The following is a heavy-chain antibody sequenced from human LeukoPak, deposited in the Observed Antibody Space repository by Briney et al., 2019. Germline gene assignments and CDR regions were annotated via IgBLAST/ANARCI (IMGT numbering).Heavy chain of an antibody. Sequence: GGSLRLSCAASGFTFSSYWMSWVRQAPGKGLEWVANIKQDGSEKYYVDSVKGRFTISRDNAKNSLYLQMNSLRAEDTAVYYCARVFASSSWTTHHYYYYYMDVWRKGTTVTVSS. CDR1: GFTFSSYW. J-gene: IGHJ6*03. CDR2: IKQDGSEK. V-gene: IGHV3-7*01. D-gene: IGHD6-13*01. CDR3: ARVFASSSWTTHHYYYYYMDV.